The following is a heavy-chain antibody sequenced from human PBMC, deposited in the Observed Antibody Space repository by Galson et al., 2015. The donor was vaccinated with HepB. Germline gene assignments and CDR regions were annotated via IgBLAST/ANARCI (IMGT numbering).Heavy chain of an antibody. V-gene: IGHV4-34*01. Sequence: TLSLTCAVYGGSFSGYYWSWIRQPPGKGLEWIGEINHSGSTNYNPSLKSRVTISVDTSKNQFSLKLSSVTAADTAVYYCARSKTVVWFGAYSDYWGQGTLVTVSS. CDR3: ARSKTVVWFGAYSDY. J-gene: IGHJ4*02. CDR2: INHSGST. D-gene: IGHD3-10*01. CDR1: GGSFSGYY.